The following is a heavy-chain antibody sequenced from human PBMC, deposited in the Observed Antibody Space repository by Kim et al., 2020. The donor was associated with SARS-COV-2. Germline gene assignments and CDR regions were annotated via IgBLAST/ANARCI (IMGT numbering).Heavy chain of an antibody. CDR3: ARGRPLSIAVAGIGIRDFDY. D-gene: IGHD6-19*01. J-gene: IGHJ4*02. V-gene: IGHV1-8*01. CDR1: GYTFTSYD. Sequence: ASVKVSCKASGYTFTSYDINWVRQATGQGLEWMGSMNPNSGNTGYAQKFQGRVTMTRNTSISTAYMELSSLRSEDTAVYYCARGRPLSIAVAGIGIRDFDYWGQGTLVTVSS. CDR2: MNPNSGNT.